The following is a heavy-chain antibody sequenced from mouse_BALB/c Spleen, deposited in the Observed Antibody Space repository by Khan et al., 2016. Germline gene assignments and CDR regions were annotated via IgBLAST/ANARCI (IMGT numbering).Heavy chain of an antibody. D-gene: IGHD1-1*01. J-gene: IGHJ2*01. Sequence: IQLVQSGAELVKPGASVKLSCTASGFNIKDTYMHWVKQRPEQGLEWIGRNDPANGNSKYDQKFQGKATLIVDKSSNTAYMQLSSLTSEDTAVFYCARRDPMSYYGSSYGYWGQGTTLTVSS. CDR2: NDPANGNS. CDR1: GFNIKDTY. V-gene: IGHV14-3*02. CDR3: ARRDPMSYYGSSYGY.